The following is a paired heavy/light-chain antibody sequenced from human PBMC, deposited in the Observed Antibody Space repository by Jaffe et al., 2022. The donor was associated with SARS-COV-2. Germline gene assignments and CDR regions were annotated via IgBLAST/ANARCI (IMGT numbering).Light chain of an antibody. V-gene: IGKV4-1*01. J-gene: IGKJ1*01. Sequence: DIVMTQSPDSLAVSLGERATINCRSSQSILYTSNNKNYLTWYQQKPGQPPKLLIYWASTRESGVPDRFSGSGSGTDFTLTISSLQAEDVAVYYCQQYYSTPQTFGQGTKVEIK. CDR1: QSILYTSNNKNY. CDR2: WAS. CDR3: QQYYSTPQT.
Heavy chain of an antibody. CDR1: GFTFSNYA. V-gene: IGHV3-23*04. D-gene: IGHD1-26*01. CDR2: IGGDGDYT. CDR3: AKHRIVGARSASILSAFDI. Sequence: EVQLVESGGGFVQPGGSLRLSCAASGFTFSNYAMSWVCQAPGKGLQWVSVIGGDGDYTFYADSVKGRFTISRDNSKNTLYLQMNSLRAEDTAVYYCAKHRIVGARSASILSAFDIWGRGTMVTVSS. J-gene: IGHJ3*02.